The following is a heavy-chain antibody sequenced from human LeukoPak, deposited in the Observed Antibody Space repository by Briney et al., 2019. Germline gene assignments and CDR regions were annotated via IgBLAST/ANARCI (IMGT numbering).Heavy chain of an antibody. CDR2: IYNSGST. V-gene: IGHV4-59*08. J-gene: IGHJ5*02. Sequence: SETLSLTCTVSGGSISSYYWSWLRQPPGKGLEWIGYIYNSGSTNYNPSLKSRVTISVDTSKNQFSLKLSSVTAADTAVYYCARLRASWNYVNWFDPWGQGTLVTVSS. D-gene: IGHD1-7*01. CDR3: ARLRASWNYVNWFDP. CDR1: GGSISSYY.